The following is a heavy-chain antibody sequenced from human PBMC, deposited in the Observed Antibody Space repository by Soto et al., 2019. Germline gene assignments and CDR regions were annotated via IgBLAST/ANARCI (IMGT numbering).Heavy chain of an antibody. CDR2: ISAYNGNT. CDR3: ASNWITMMGLGY. J-gene: IGHJ4*02. CDR1: GYTITSYG. V-gene: IGHV1-18*01. Sequence: AALVNLSCKTSGYTITSYGIGWVRLAPGQGLEWMGWISAYNGNTNYAQKLQGRVTMTTDTSTSTAYMELRSLRSDDTAVYYCASNWITMMGLGYWGQGTLVTVSS. D-gene: IGHD3-22*01.